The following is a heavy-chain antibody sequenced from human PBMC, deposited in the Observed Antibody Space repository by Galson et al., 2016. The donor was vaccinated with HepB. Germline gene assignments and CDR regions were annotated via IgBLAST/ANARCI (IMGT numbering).Heavy chain of an antibody. Sequence: SLRLSCAASGFTFDDYTMHWVRQAPGKGLEWLALIRWDGRSPDYADAVRGRFTISRDIRQNILCLEMNSVTMEDTALYYCGKDWGSLWESSGKGMDVWGQGTTVIVSS. CDR1: GFTFDDYT. J-gene: IGHJ6*02. D-gene: IGHD3-10*01. CDR2: IRWDGRSP. V-gene: IGHV3-43*01. CDR3: GKDWGSLWESSGKGMDV.